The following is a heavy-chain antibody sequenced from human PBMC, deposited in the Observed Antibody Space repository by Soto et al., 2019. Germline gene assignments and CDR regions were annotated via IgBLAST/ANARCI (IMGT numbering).Heavy chain of an antibody. V-gene: IGHV3-72*01. D-gene: IGHD3-9*01. J-gene: IGHJ4*02. CDR3: VRAGTGYQLDY. Sequence: EVQMVESGGGLVQPGGSLRLSCAASGFTFSDHYMDWVRQASGKGLEWVGRIRNKANSYTAAYAASVKGRFTISRDDSKNSLYLQMNSLKIEDTALYYCVRAGTGYQLDYWGQGTLVTVSS. CDR1: GFTFSDHY. CDR2: IRNKANSYTA.